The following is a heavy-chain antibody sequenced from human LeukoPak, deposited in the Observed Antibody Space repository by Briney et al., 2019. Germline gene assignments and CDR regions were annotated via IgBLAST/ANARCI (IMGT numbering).Heavy chain of an antibody. D-gene: IGHD3-10*01. Sequence: GGSLRLSCAASGFTFSSYNMNWVRQAPGKGPEWVSSITSSSSYIYYADSVKGRFTISRDNAKNSLYLQMDSLRVEDTAVYYCARANMARGVGSFFDRNWFDPWGQGTLVTVSS. J-gene: IGHJ5*02. CDR2: ITSSSSYI. CDR3: ARANMARGVGSFFDRNWFDP. CDR1: GFTFSSYN. V-gene: IGHV3-21*06.